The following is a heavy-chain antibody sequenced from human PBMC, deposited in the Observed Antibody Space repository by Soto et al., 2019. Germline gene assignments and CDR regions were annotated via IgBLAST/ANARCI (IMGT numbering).Heavy chain of an antibody. V-gene: IGHV1-18*01. J-gene: IGHJ3*02. CDR1: GYTFTSYG. CDR2: ISAYNGNT. D-gene: IGHD3-22*01. CDR3: ARDYYDSLGTRPRGHDAFDI. Sequence: QVQLVQSGAEVKKPGASVKVSCKASGYTFTSYGISWVRQAPGQGLEWMGWISAYNGNTNYAQKLQGRVTMTTDTATSTAYMELRSLRSDDTAVYYCARDYYDSLGTRPRGHDAFDIWGQGTMVTVSS.